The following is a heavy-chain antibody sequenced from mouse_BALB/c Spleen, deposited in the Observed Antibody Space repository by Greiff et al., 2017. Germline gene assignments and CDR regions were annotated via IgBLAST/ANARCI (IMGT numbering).Heavy chain of an antibody. J-gene: IGHJ4*01. CDR3: VRESHSGSMDY. Sequence: EVQLVESGGGLVQPKGSLKLSCAASGFTFNTYAMHWVCQAPGKGLEWVARIRSKSNNYATYYADSVKDRFTISRDDSQSMLYLQMNNLKTEDTAMYYCVRESHSGSMDYWGQGTSVTVSS. D-gene: IGHD3-1*01. CDR1: GFTFNTYA. CDR2: IRSKSNNYAT. V-gene: IGHV10-3*03.